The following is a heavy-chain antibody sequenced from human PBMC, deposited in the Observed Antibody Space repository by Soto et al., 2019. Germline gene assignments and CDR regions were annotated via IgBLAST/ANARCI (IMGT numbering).Heavy chain of an antibody. CDR1: GGSISTYY. CDR3: AGALTTVTTFDY. D-gene: IGHD4-17*01. J-gene: IGHJ4*02. V-gene: IGHV4-59*12. Sequence: TSETLSLTCTVSGGSISTYYWSWIRQPPGKGLEWIGYIYSSGNTNSNPSLKSRVTILVDTSKNQFSLKLSSVTAAATAVYYCAGALTTVTTFDYCDQGPLVTVSS. CDR2: IYSSGNT.